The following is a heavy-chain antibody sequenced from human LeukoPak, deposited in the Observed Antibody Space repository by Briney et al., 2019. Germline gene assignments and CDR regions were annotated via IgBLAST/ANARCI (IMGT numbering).Heavy chain of an antibody. CDR1: GFTFSSYA. CDR3: AKDASYYYYYYYMDV. J-gene: IGHJ6*03. V-gene: IGHV3-9*01. CDR2: ISWNSGSI. Sequence: GGSLRLSCAASGFTFSSYAMSWVRQAPGKGLEWVSAISWNSGSIGYADSVKGRFTISRDNAKNSLYLQMNSLRAEDTALYYCAKDASYYYYYYYMDVWGEGTTVTVSS.